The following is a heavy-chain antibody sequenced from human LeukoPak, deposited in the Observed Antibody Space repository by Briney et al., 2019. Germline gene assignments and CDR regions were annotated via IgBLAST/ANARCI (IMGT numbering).Heavy chain of an antibody. J-gene: IGHJ4*02. Sequence: GASVKVSCKASGYTFTGYYIHWVRQAPGQGLEWMGWINPNSGGTNYAQKFQGRVTMTRDTSISTAYMELSRLTSDDTALCYWARDLYYYASGSYARPYYFDYWAEGPLVTVSS. D-gene: IGHD3-10*01. CDR2: INPNSGGT. V-gene: IGHV1-2*02. CDR1: GYTFTGYY. CDR3: ARDLYYYASGSYARPYYFDY.